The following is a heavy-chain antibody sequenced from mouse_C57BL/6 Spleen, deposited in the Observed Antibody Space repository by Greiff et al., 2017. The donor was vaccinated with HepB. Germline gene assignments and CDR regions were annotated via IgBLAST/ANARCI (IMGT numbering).Heavy chain of an antibody. J-gene: IGHJ2*01. D-gene: IGHD1-1*01. CDR1: GYTFTSYG. CDR2: IYPRSGNT. CDR3: ASLRITTVVPFDY. Sequence: QVQLQQSGAELARPGASVKLSCKASGYTFTSYGISWVKQRTGQGLEWIGEIYPRSGNTYYNEKFKGKATLTADKSSSTAYMELRSLTSEDSAVYFCASLRITTVVPFDYWGQGTTLTVSS. V-gene: IGHV1-81*01.